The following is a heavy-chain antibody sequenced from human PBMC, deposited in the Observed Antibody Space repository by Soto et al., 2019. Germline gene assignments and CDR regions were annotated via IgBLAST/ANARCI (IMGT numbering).Heavy chain of an antibody. J-gene: IGHJ4*02. Sequence: QVQLEQSGVEVKKPGASVKVSCKASGYTFTYYGFSWVRQAPGQGLEWMGWISAYSGSTNYAQNLQDRVILTTDTSTSTAYLELRSLRSDDTAMYYCARDYCSGPRCSRYNYFDYWGQGTLITVSS. D-gene: IGHD2-2*01. V-gene: IGHV1-18*04. CDR3: ARDYCSGPRCSRYNYFDY. CDR1: GYTFTYYG. CDR2: ISAYSGST.